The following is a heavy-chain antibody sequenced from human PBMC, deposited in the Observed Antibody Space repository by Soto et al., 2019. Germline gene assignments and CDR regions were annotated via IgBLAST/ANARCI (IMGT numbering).Heavy chain of an antibody. D-gene: IGHD5-18*01. V-gene: IGHV4-59*01. Sequence: TLSLTCTVSGGSISSYYWSWIRQPPGKGLEWIGYIYYSGSTNYNPSLKSRVTISVDTSKNQFSLKLSSVTAADTAVYYCARVKRDTAGFDPWGQGTLVTVSS. CDR1: GGSISSYY. CDR2: IYYSGST. CDR3: ARVKRDTAGFDP. J-gene: IGHJ5*02.